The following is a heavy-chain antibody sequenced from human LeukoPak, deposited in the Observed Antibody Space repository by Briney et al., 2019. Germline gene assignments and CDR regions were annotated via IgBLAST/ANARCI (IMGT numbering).Heavy chain of an antibody. D-gene: IGHD3-10*01. CDR3: ARGKLWGNWYFDL. Sequence: SETLSLTCTVSGGSISSYYWSWIRQPPGKGLEWIGYIYYSGSTNYNPSLKSRVTISVDTSKNQFSLKLSSVTAADTAVYYCARGKLWGNWYFDLWGRGTLVTVSS. CDR2: IYYSGST. CDR1: GGSISSYY. V-gene: IGHV4-59*12. J-gene: IGHJ2*01.